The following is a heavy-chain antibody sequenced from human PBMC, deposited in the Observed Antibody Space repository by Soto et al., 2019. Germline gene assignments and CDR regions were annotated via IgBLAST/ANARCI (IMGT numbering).Heavy chain of an antibody. Sequence: SETLSLTCAVYGGSFSGYYWSWIRQPPGKGLEWIGEINHSGSTNYNPSLKSRVTISVDTSKNQFSLKLSSVTAADTAVYYCARGRQLYCTNGVCYDRKGGSYYYYYYMDVWGKGTTVTVSS. D-gene: IGHD2-8*01. CDR2: INHSGST. J-gene: IGHJ6*03. CDR3: ARGRQLYCTNGVCYDRKGGSYYYYYYMDV. V-gene: IGHV4-34*01. CDR1: GGSFSGYY.